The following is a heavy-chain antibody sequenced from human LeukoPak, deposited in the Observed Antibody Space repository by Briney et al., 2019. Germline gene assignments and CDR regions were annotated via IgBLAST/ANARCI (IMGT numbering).Heavy chain of an antibody. CDR3: ARATLEQQLVLNAFDI. V-gene: IGHV3-21*01. Sequence: GGSLRLSCAASGFTFSSYSMNWVRQAPGKGLEWVSSISSSSSYIYYADSVKGRFTISRDNAKNSLYLQMNSLRAEDTAVYYCARATLEQQLVLNAFDIWGQGTMVTVSS. D-gene: IGHD6-13*01. CDR2: ISSSSSYI. CDR1: GFTFSSYS. J-gene: IGHJ3*02.